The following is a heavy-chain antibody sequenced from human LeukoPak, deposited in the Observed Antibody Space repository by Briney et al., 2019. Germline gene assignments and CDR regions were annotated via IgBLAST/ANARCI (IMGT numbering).Heavy chain of an antibody. J-gene: IGHJ4*02. V-gene: IGHV3-7*01. CDR1: GFTFSNYW. CDR2: IRQDGGDK. CDR3: ARGSTYYDSSGQVPFDY. Sequence: GGSLRLSCATSGFTFSNYWMCWVRQAPGKGLEWVANIRQDGGDKYYADSVKGRFTISRDNAKNSLYLQMNSLRAEDTAVYYCARGSTYYDSSGQVPFDYWGQGTLVTVSS. D-gene: IGHD3-22*01.